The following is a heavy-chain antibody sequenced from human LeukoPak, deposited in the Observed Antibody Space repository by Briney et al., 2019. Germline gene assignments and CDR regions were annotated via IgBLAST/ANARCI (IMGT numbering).Heavy chain of an antibody. V-gene: IGHV5-51*01. CDR1: GYSFTSYW. Sequence: GESLQISCKGSGYSFTSYWIGWVRQMPGKGLEWMGIIYPGDSDTRYSPSFQGQVTISADKSISTAYLQWSSLKASDTAMYYCARLVHPDYYDSSGYYIWGQGTMVTVSS. D-gene: IGHD3-22*01. J-gene: IGHJ3*02. CDR3: ARLVHPDYYDSSGYYI. CDR2: IYPGDSDT.